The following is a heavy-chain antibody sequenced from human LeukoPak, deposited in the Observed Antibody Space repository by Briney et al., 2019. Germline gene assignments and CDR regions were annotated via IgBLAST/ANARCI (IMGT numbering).Heavy chain of an antibody. CDR2: IIPILGIA. J-gene: IGHJ4*02. CDR1: GGTFSSYA. D-gene: IGHD2-21*02. CDR3: ARAYCGGDCYYYFDY. V-gene: IGHV1-69*04. Sequence: GASVKVSCKASGGTFSSYAISWVRQAPGQGLEWMGRIIPILGIANYAQKFPGRVTITADKSTSTAYMELSSLRSEDTAVYYCARAYCGGDCYYYFDYWGQGTLVTVSS.